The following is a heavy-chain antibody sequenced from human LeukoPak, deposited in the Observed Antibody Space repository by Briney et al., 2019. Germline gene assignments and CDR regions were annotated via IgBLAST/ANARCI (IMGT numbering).Heavy chain of an antibody. CDR1: GITFSNAW. Sequence: PGGSLRLSCAASGITFSNAWMSWVRQAPGKGLEWVGRIKSKSDGETTDNAAPVKGRFTISRDDSKNTLYLQMNSLKTEDTAMYYCATYRWYSGYWGQGVLVTVSS. CDR2: IKSKSDGETT. J-gene: IGHJ4*02. CDR3: ATYRWYSGY. V-gene: IGHV3-15*01. D-gene: IGHD1-26*01.